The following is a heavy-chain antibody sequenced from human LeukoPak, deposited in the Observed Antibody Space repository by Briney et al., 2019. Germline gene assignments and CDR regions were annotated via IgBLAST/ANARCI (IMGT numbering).Heavy chain of an antibody. D-gene: IGHD3-22*01. V-gene: IGHV4-31*02. Sequence: SWIRQHPGKGLEWIGYIYYSGSTYYNPSLKSRVTISVGTSKNQFSLKLSSVTAADTAVYYCARTYDSSGYYVDYWGQGTLVTVSS. CDR3: ARTYDSSGYYVDY. J-gene: IGHJ4*02. CDR2: IYYSGST.